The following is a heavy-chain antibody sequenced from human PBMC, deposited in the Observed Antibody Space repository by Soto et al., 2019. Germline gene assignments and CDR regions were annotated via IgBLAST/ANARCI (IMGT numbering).Heavy chain of an antibody. CDR2: IIPIFGTA. CDR3: ARRNWNYPFDY. V-gene: IGHV1-69*06. J-gene: IGHJ4*02. CDR1: GGTFSSYA. Sequence: GASVKVSCKASGGTFSSYAISWVRQAPGQGLEWMGGIIPIFGTANYAQKFQGRVTITADKSTSTAYMELSSPRSEDTAVYYCARRNWNYPFDYWGQGTLVTVSS. D-gene: IGHD1-7*01.